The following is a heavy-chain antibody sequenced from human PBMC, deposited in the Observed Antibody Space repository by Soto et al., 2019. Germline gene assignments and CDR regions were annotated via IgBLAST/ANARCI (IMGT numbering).Heavy chain of an antibody. CDR3: APGVLTYAYDSSGYYFGGFDT. V-gene: IGHV1-58*01. CDR2: IVVGSGNT. Sequence: QMQLVQSGPEVKKPGTSVKVSCKASGLTFIDSAVKWVRQTRGHRLEWIGWIVVGSGNTNYAQEFQGRVTITRDVSTNTEYMGLRSPRSEHSAVFYCAPGVLTYAYDSSGYYFGGFDTWGQGTMVTVSS. D-gene: IGHD3-22*01. J-gene: IGHJ3*02. CDR1: GLTFIDSA.